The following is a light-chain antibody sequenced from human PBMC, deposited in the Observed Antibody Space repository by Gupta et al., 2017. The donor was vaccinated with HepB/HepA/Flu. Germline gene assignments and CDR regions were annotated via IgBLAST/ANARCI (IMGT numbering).Light chain of an antibody. CDR1: KSISSY. Sequence: DSQITQSPSSLSASVGDRVTITCRASKSISSYLNWYQQKPGKAPKLLFYAASSLQSGVPSRFSGSGSGTDFTLTISSLKPEDFATYYCQQSYSTPRSLGQGTRLEI. CDR2: AAS. V-gene: IGKV1-39*01. CDR3: QQSYSTPRS. J-gene: IGKJ5*01.